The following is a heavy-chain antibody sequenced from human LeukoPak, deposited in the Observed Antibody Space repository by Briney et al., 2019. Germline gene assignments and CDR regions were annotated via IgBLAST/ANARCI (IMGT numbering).Heavy chain of an antibody. CDR2: ISGSGGST. V-gene: IGHV3-23*01. Sequence: HPGGSLRLFCAASGFTFSSYAMSWVRQAPGKGLEWVSAISGSGGSTYYADSVKGRFTISRDNSKNTLYLQMNSLRAEDTAVYYCATRDKMVYAIRSFDYWGQGTLVTVSS. D-gene: IGHD2-8*01. CDR3: ATRDKMVYAIRSFDY. J-gene: IGHJ4*02. CDR1: GFTFSSYA.